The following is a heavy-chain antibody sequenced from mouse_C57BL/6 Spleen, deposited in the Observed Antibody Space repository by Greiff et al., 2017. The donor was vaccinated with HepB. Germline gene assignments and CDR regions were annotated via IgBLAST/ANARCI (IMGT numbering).Heavy chain of an antibody. Sequence: VQLQQPGAELVKPGASVKLSCKASGYTFTSYWMQWVKQRPGQGLEWIGEIDPSDSYTNYNQKFKGKATLTVDTSSSTAYMQLSSLTSEDSAVYYCAGLRRDYWGQGTTLTVSS. CDR2: IDPSDSYT. J-gene: IGHJ2*01. D-gene: IGHD2-4*01. CDR1: GYTFTSYW. CDR3: AGLRRDY. V-gene: IGHV1-50*01.